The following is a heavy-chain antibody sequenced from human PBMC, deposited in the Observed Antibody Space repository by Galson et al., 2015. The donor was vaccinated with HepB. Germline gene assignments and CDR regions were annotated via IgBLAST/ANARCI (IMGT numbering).Heavy chain of an antibody. CDR2: INWNGGST. CDR3: ARDRGYCSGGSCYIAFDY. CDR1: GFTFDDYG. Sequence: SLRLSCAASGFTFDDYGMSWVRQAPGKGLEWVSGINWNGGSTGYADSVKGRFTISRDNAKNSLYLQMNSLRAEDTALYYCARDRGYCSGGSCYIAFDYWGQGTLVTVSS. J-gene: IGHJ4*02. V-gene: IGHV3-20*04. D-gene: IGHD2-15*01.